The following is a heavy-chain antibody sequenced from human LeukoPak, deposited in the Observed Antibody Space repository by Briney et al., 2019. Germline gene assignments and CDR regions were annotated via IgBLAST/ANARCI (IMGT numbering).Heavy chain of an antibody. CDR3: ARHCSSTSCYHSYDY. D-gene: IGHD2-2*01. J-gene: IGHJ4*02. Sequence: PSETLSLTCTVSGGSISSYYWSWIRQPPGKGLEWVGYIYYSGSTNHNPSLKSRVTISVDTSNNQFSLKLSSVTAADTAVYYCARHCSSTSCYHSYDYWGQGTLVTVSS. CDR2: IYYSGST. V-gene: IGHV4-59*08. CDR1: GGSISSYY.